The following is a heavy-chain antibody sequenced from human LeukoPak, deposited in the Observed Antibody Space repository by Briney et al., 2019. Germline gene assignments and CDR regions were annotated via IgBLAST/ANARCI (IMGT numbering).Heavy chain of an antibody. CDR1: GFTFSNYW. CDR3: ARVWGGSWRLFDY. J-gene: IGHJ4*02. V-gene: IGHV3-7*01. Sequence: PGGSLRLSCAASGFTFSNYWMSWVRQAPGKGLEWVANIKQDGSERYYVDSVKGRFTISRDNAKNSLYLQMNTLRAEDTAVYYCARVWGGSWRLFDYWGQGALVTVSS. CDR2: IKQDGSER. D-gene: IGHD6-13*01.